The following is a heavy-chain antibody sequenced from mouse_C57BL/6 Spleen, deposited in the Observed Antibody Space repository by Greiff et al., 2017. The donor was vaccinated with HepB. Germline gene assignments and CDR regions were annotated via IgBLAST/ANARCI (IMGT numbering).Heavy chain of an antibody. CDR3: ARSYYGSRGYFDY. V-gene: IGHV1-55*01. D-gene: IGHD1-1*01. J-gene: IGHJ2*01. Sequence: QVQLKQPGAELVKPGASVKMSCKASGYTFTSYWITWVKQRPGQGLEWIGDIYPGSGSTNYNEKFKSKATLTVDTSSSTAYMQLSSLTSEDSAVYYCARSYYGSRGYFDYWGQGTTLTVSS. CDR2: IYPGSGST. CDR1: GYTFTSYW.